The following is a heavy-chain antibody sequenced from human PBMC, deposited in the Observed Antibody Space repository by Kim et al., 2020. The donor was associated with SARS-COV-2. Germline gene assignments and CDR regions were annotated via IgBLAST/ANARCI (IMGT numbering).Heavy chain of an antibody. J-gene: IGHJ4*02. CDR2: IQFDGSRK. CDR3: AKGPHYGSGIDDW. CDR1: GFTFSNYD. V-gene: IGHV3-30*02. Sequence: GGSLRLSCAASGFTFSNYDMHWVRQAPGKGLEWVAVIQFDGSRKYYADFVKGRFTISRDNSKNTVDLQMNSLTAEDTAVYYCAKGPHYGSGIDDWWGQGTLVIVSS. D-gene: IGHD3-10*01.